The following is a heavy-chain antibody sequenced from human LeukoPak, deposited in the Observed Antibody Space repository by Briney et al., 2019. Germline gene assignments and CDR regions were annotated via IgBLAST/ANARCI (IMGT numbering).Heavy chain of an antibody. V-gene: IGHV3-15*07. J-gene: IGHJ4*02. D-gene: IGHD3-10*01. Sequence: LEWVGRIKSKTDGGTIDYAAPVKGRFTISRDDSKNTLYLQMNSLKTEDTAVYYCNNREFWGQGTLVTVSS. CDR3: NNREF. CDR2: IKSKTDGGTI.